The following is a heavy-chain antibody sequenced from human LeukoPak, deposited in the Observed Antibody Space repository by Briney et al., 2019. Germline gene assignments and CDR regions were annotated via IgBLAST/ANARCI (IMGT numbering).Heavy chain of an antibody. V-gene: IGHV3-7*03. J-gene: IGHJ4*02. CDR3: TRSGYRHPYHFDS. Sequence: PGGSLRLSCAASGFTFSSYSMNWVRQAPGKGLEWVANIKQDGSDKYYVDSVKGRFTISRDNARKSVYLQMNSLRVEDTAIYYCTRSGYRHPYHFDSWGQGTLVTVSS. CDR2: IKQDGSDK. D-gene: IGHD3-22*01. CDR1: GFTFSSYS.